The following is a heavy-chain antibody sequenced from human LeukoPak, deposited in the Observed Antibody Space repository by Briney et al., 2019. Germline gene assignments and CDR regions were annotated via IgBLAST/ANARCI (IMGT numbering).Heavy chain of an antibody. CDR2: ISGSGGST. D-gene: IGHD3-10*01. Sequence: GGSLRLSCAASGFTFSSDAMSWVRQAPGKGLEWVSAISGSGGSTYYADSVKGRFTISRDNSKNALYLQMNSLRAEDTAVYYCAKDQALWFGELFSFDYWGQGTLVTVSS. V-gene: IGHV3-23*01. J-gene: IGHJ4*02. CDR1: GFTFSSDA. CDR3: AKDQALWFGELFSFDY.